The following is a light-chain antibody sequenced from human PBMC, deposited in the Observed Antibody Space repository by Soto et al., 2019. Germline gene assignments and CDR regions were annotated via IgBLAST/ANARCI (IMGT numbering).Light chain of an antibody. CDR1: SSDVGRYNY. Sequence: QSVLAQPASVSGSRGQSITISCTGTSSDVGRYNYVSWFQQHPGKVPKLIIYDVNNWPSGVSDRFSGSKSGNTASLTISGLQPEYVADYYSSSFSTISTFVFGTGTKVTVL. V-gene: IGLV2-14*03. J-gene: IGLJ1*01. CDR2: DVN. CDR3: SSFSTISTFV.